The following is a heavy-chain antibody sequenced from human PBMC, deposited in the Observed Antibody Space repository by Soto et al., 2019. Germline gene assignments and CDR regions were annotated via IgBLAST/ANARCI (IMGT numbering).Heavy chain of an antibody. V-gene: IGHV4-31*03. D-gene: IGHD2-2*01. CDR1: GGSISSGGYY. Sequence: PSETLSLTCTVSGGSISSGGYYWSWIRHHPGKGLEWIGYIYYSGSTYYNPSLKSRVTISVDTSKNQFSLKLSSVTAADTAVYYCAVVVPARFDYWGQGTLVTVSS. J-gene: IGHJ4*02. CDR3: AVVVPARFDY. CDR2: IYYSGST.